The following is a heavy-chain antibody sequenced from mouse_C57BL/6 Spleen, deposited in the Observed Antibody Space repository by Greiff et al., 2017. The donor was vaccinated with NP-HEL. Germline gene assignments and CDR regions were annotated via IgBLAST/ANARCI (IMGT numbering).Heavy chain of an antibody. CDR3: ARNPRITTVERFDY. J-gene: IGHJ2*01. CDR1: GYAFSSSW. V-gene: IGHV1-82*01. D-gene: IGHD1-1*01. CDR2: IYPGDGDT. Sequence: VQLQQSGPELVKPGASVKISCKASGYAFSSSWMNWVKQRPGQGLEWIGRIYPGDGDTNYNGKFKGKATLTADKSSSTAYMQLSSLTSEDSAVYFCARNPRITTVERFDYWGQSTTLTVSS.